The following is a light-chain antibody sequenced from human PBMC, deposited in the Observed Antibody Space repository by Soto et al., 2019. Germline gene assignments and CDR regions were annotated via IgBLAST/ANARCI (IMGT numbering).Light chain of an antibody. CDR3: AAWDDSLTGV. J-gene: IGLJ3*02. Sequence: QAVVTQPPSASGTPGQRVTSSCSGSSSNIGSNTVNWYQQLPGTAPKLLIYSNNQRPSGVPDRFSGSKSGTSASLAISGLQSEDESDYYCAAWDDSLTGVFGGGTQLTVL. CDR1: SSNIGSNT. CDR2: SNN. V-gene: IGLV1-44*01.